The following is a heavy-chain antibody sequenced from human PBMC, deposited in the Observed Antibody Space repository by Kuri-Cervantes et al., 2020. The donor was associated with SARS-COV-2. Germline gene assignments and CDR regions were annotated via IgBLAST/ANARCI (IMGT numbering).Heavy chain of an antibody. CDR2: ISSSSTYV. CDR3: AKMSSGTTDHDY. J-gene: IGHJ4*02. D-gene: IGHD1-7*01. V-gene: IGHV3-21*04. Sequence: GGSLRLSCVTSGFTFSSYNMNWVRQAPGKGLEWVSSISSSSTYVYYADSVRGRFTISRDNAKNSVYLQMNSLRAEDTAVYYCAKMSSGTTDHDYWGQGTLTVSS. CDR1: GFTFSSYN.